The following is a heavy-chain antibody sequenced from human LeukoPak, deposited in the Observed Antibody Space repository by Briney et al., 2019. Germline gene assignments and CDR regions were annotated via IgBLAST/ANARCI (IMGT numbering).Heavy chain of an antibody. V-gene: IGHV3-30-3*01. Sequence: GGSLRLSCAASGFTFSSYAMHWVRQAPGKGLEWVAVISYDGSNKYYADSVKGRFTISRDNTKNTLYLQMNSLRAEDTAVYYCATEGARSGYKRGAYYFDYWGQGTLVTVSS. CDR1: GFTFSSYA. CDR3: ATEGARSGYKRGAYYFDY. D-gene: IGHD3-10*01. J-gene: IGHJ4*02. CDR2: ISYDGSNK.